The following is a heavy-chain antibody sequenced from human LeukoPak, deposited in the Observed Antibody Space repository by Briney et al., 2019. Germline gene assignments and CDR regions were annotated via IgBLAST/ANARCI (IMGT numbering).Heavy chain of an antibody. CDR3: ARHPRFDY. CDR2: IYYSGST. J-gene: IGHJ4*02. V-gene: IGHV4-59*08. Sequence: SETLSLTCTVSGGSISSYYWSWIRQPPGKGLEWIGYIYYSGSTIYNPSLKSRVTISVDTSKNQFSLKLSSVTAADTAVYYCARHPRFDYWGQGTLVTVSS. CDR1: GGSISSYY.